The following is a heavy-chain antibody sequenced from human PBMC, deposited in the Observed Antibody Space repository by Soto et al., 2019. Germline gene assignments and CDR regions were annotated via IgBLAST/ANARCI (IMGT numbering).Heavy chain of an antibody. J-gene: IGHJ4*02. D-gene: IGHD3-22*01. V-gene: IGHV1-3*01. Sequence: QVQLVQSGAEVKKPGASVKVSCKASGYTFTSYAMHWVRQAPGQRLEWMGWINAGNGNTKYSQKFQGRVTITRDTSASKAYMELSSLRSEDTGVNDGARPYYYDSSGDYSPFYYWGQGTLVTVSA. CDR1: GYTFTSYA. CDR3: ARPYYYDSSGDYSPFYY. CDR2: INAGNGNT.